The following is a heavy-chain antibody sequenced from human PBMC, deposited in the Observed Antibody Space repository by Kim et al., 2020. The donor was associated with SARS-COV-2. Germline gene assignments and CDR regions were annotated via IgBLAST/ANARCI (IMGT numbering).Heavy chain of an antibody. Sequence: SETLSLTCTVYGGSISSYYWSWIRQPPGKGLEWIGYTYYRGSTNYNPSLKSRVTISVETSKNQFSLKLSAVTAADTAVYYCVRSGYSYGYIYYFDYWGQGTLFTVSS. D-gene: IGHD5-18*01. J-gene: IGHJ4*02. CDR1: GGSISSYY. CDR3: VRSGYSYGYIYYFDY. V-gene: IGHV4-59*08. CDR2: TYYRGST.